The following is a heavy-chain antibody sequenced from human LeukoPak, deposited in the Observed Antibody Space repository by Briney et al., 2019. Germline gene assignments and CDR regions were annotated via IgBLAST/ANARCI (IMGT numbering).Heavy chain of an antibody. V-gene: IGHV3-66*01. CDR3: ARVSVLRYFDWLFLFDY. D-gene: IGHD3-9*01. CDR1: GFTVSSNY. J-gene: IGHJ4*02. CDR2: IYSGGST. Sequence: GGSLRLSCAASGFTVSSNYMSWVRQAPGKGLEWVSVIYSGGSTYYADSVKGRFTISRDNSKNTLYLQLNSLRVEDTAVYYCARVSVLRYFDWLFLFDYWGQGTLVTVSS.